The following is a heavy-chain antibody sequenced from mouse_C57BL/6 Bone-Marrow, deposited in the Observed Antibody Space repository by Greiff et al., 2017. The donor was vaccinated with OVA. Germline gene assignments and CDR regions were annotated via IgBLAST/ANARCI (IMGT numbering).Heavy chain of an antibody. Sequence: EVKVVESGGGLVKPGGSLKLSCAASGFTFSSYTMSWVRQTPEKRLEWVATISGGGGNTYYPDSVKGRFTISRDNAKNTLYLQMSSLRSEDTAFYYCARHGSKDYWGQGTTLTVSS. CDR3: ARHGSKDY. V-gene: IGHV5-9*01. D-gene: IGHD1-1*01. J-gene: IGHJ2*01. CDR2: ISGGGGNT. CDR1: GFTFSSYT.